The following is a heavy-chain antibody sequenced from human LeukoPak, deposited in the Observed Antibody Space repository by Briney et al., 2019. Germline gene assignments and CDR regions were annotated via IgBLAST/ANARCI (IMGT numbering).Heavy chain of an antibody. CDR2: IIPIFDTA. V-gene: IGHV1-69*05. Sequence: SVKVSCGASGGTFSSYAISWVRQAPGQGLEWMSGIIPIFDTANYAQKFQGRVTITTDESTSTAYMELSSLRSEDTAVYYCARAGITIFSSPFDYWGQGTLVTVSS. CDR1: GGTFSSYA. CDR3: ARAGITIFSSPFDY. D-gene: IGHD3-9*01. J-gene: IGHJ4*02.